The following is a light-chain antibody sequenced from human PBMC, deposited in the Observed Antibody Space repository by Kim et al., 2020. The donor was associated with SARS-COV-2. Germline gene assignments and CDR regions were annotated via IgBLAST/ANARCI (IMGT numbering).Light chain of an antibody. J-gene: IGLJ3*02. CDR2: YDS. CDR1: NIGSKS. V-gene: IGLV3-21*04. CDR3: QVWDSSSDHPV. Sequence: PGKTARSPCGGNNIGSKSVHWYQQKPGQAPVLVIYYDSDRPSGIPERFSGSNSGNTATLTISRVEAGDEADYYCQVWDSSSDHPVFGGGTKLTVL.